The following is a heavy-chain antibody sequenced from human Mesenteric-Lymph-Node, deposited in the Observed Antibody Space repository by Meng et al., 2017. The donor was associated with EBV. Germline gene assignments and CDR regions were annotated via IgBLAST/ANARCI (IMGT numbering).Heavy chain of an antibody. CDR1: GYTFTSNY. CDR2: INPSSGGT. J-gene: IGHJ5*02. CDR3: TRVVYREFDP. D-gene: IGHD5/OR15-5a*01. Sequence: QGQVVQLGAEVKKPGASVKVSCKASGYTFTSNYIHWVRQAPGQGPEWMGLINPSSGGTSYAQKFQGRVTMTRDTSTSTVYMEVISLRSDDTAVYYCTRVVYREFDPWGQGTLVTVSS. V-gene: IGHV1-46*01.